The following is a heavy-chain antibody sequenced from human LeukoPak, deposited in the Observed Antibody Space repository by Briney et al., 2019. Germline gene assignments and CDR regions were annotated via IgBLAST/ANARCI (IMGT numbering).Heavy chain of an antibody. V-gene: IGHV1-2*02. CDR1: GYTFTGYY. CDR3: ARWLPHDFWSGYQIDY. Sequence: ASVKVSCKASGYTFTGYYMHWVRQAPGQGLEWMGWINPNSGGTNYAQKFQCRVTMTRDTSISTAYMELSRLRSDDTAVYYCARWLPHDFWSGYQIDYWGQGTLVTVSS. D-gene: IGHD3-3*01. J-gene: IGHJ4*02. CDR2: INPNSGGT.